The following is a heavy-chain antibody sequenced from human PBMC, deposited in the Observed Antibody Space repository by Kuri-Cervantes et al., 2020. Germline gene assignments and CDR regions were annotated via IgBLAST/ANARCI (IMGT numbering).Heavy chain of an antibody. CDR3: ARGFTRGWYYFDY. J-gene: IGHJ4*02. CDR2: IYYSGST. D-gene: IGHD6-19*01. Sequence: SETLSLTCAVSGGSISSYYWSWNRQPPGKGLEWIGYIYYSGSTNYNPSLKSRVTISVDTSKNQFSLKLSSVTAADTAVYYCARGFTRGWYYFDYWGQGTLVTVSS. CDR1: GGSISSYY. V-gene: IGHV4-59*01.